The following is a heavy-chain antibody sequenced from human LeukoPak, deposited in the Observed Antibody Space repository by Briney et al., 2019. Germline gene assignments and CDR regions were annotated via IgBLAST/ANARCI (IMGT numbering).Heavy chain of an antibody. D-gene: IGHD3-22*01. CDR1: GGTFSSYT. CDR3: ARGIDSSGYLEYFQH. Sequence: GSSVKVSCKASGGTFSSYTISWVRQAPGQGLEWMGRIIPILGIANYAQKFQGRVTITADKSTSTAYMELSSPRSEDTAVYYCARGIDSSGYLEYFQHWGQGTLVTVSS. CDR2: IIPILGIA. J-gene: IGHJ1*01. V-gene: IGHV1-69*02.